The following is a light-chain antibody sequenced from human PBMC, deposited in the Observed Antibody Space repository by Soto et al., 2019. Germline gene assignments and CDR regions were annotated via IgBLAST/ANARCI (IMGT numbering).Light chain of an antibody. J-gene: IGKJ2*01. CDR1: QSVRSN. Sequence: EIVLTQSPATLSVSPGERATLSCRASQSVRSNLAWYQQKPGQAPRLLIFGASTRATNIPARFSGSGSGTEFTLTISSLQSEDFAVYYCQQYYNWPPYTFGQGTKLQIK. CDR3: QQYYNWPPYT. V-gene: IGKV3-15*01. CDR2: GAS.